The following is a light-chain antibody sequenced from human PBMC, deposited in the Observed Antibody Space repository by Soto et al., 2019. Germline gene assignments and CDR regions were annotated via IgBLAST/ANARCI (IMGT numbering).Light chain of an antibody. J-gene: IGKJ4*01. CDR1: QAISND. CDR3: QHHQSPPLT. V-gene: IGKV1-17*01. CDR2: AAS. Sequence: DIQITQSPSSLCASVGDRFTITCRASQAISNDLDWYQQKPGKAPKRLIYAASSLPSGVPSRFSGSGSGTEFTLTISSLQPEDFATYYCQHHQSPPLTFGVGTQVDIK.